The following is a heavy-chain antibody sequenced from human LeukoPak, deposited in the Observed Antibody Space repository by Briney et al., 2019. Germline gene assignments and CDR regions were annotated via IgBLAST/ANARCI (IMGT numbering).Heavy chain of an antibody. V-gene: IGHV3-74*01. CDR2: INSDGSST. CDR3: ARGVYSSSWSIDY. D-gene: IGHD6-13*01. CDR1: GCTFSSYW. J-gene: IGHJ4*02. Sequence: GGSLRLSCAASGCTFSSYWMHWVRQAPGKGLVGVSRINSDGSSTSYADSVKGRFTISRDKTKNTLYLQMNSLRAEDTAVYYCARGVYSSSWSIDYWGQGTLVTVSS.